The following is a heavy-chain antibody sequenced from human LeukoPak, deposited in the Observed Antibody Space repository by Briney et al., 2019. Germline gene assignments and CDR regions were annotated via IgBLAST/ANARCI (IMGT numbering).Heavy chain of an antibody. V-gene: IGHV3-15*01. Sequence: GGSLRLSCAASGFTFSQAWMSWVRQAPGKGLEWVGRIKRKADGETRDYAAPVKGRFTISRDDSENTLYLQMTSLKTEDSAVYFCAADTPGDNYPFDYWGQGTLVTVSS. CDR1: GFTFSQAW. CDR3: AADTPGDNYPFDY. J-gene: IGHJ4*02. CDR2: IKRKADGETR. D-gene: IGHD5-24*01.